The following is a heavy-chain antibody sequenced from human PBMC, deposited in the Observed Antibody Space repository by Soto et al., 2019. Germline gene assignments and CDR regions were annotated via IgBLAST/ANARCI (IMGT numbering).Heavy chain of an antibody. Sequence: QVQLVQSGAEVKKPGASVKVSCKASGYTFTSYGISWVRQAPGQGLEWMGWISAYNGNTNYAQKLQGRVTMTTDTTTSTAYMELRSLRSDDTAVYYCARDRSSSSWYGGRWFDPWGQGTLVTVSS. D-gene: IGHD6-13*01. CDR3: ARDRSSSSWYGGRWFDP. V-gene: IGHV1-18*01. J-gene: IGHJ5*02. CDR2: ISAYNGNT. CDR1: GYTFTSYG.